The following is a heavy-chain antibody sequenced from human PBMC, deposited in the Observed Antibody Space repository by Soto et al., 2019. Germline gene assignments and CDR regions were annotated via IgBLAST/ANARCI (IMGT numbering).Heavy chain of an antibody. CDR3: GTEDRTNGYNYDY. Sequence: PSETLSLTCSVSGGSISSSNYYWAWIRQPPGKGLEWIGSIYYIGNTYYNPSLKSRVTMSVDTSKNQFSLKVTSVTAADTAIGDGGTEDRTNGYNYDYWGQGTLARVSS. D-gene: IGHD1-1*01. V-gene: IGHV4-39*03. CDR2: IYYIGNT. CDR1: GGSISSSNYY. J-gene: IGHJ4*02.